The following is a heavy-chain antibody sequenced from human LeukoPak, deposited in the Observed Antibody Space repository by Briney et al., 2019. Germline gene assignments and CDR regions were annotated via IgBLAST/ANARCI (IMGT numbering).Heavy chain of an antibody. CDR1: GGSISSYY. Sequence: SETLSLTCTVSGGSISSYYWSWIRQPPGKGLEWIGYIYYSGSTNYNPSLKSRVTISVDTSKNQFSLKLSSVTAADTAVYYCARHDYYYGSGSYYRRWGQGTLVTVSS. CDR3: ARHDYYYGSGSYYRR. V-gene: IGHV4-59*08. J-gene: IGHJ4*02. D-gene: IGHD3-10*01. CDR2: IYYSGST.